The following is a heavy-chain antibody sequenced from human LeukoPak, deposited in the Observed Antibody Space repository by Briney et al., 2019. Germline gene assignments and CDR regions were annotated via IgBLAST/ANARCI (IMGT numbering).Heavy chain of an antibody. CDR2: ISYDGSNK. Sequence: PGRSLRLTCAASGFTFSSYGMHWVRQAPGKGLEWVAVISYDGSNKYYADSVKGRFTISRDNSKNTLYLQMNSLRAEDTAVYYCAKDGWFRELYYYYGLDVWGKGTTVTVSS. D-gene: IGHD3-10*01. CDR3: AKDGWFRELYYYYGLDV. CDR1: GFTFSSYG. V-gene: IGHV3-30*18. J-gene: IGHJ6*04.